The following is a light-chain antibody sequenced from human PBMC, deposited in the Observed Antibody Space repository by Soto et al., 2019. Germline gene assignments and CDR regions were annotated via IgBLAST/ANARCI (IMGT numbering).Light chain of an antibody. CDR2: DSS. V-gene: IGKV1-33*01. CDR3: QQYNNWPSLT. CDR1: HDIGTS. Sequence: DIHLTQSPSSLSVSVGDRVAITCRASHDIGTSLNWYHQKPGKAPKLLIYDSSDLESGVPSRFSGSGSGTDFILTISSLQPEDIAVYYCQQYNNWPSLTFGGGTKVDIK. J-gene: IGKJ4*01.